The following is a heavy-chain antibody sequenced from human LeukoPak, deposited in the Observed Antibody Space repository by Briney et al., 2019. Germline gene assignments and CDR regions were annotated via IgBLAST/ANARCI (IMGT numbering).Heavy chain of an antibody. D-gene: IGHD3-9*01. Sequence: SETLSLTCTVSGGSISSYYWSWIRQPPGKGLEWIGYIYYSGSTNYNPSLKSRVTISVDTSKNQFSLKLSSVTAADTAVYYCARVRYLHNAFDIWGQGTMVTVSS. J-gene: IGHJ3*02. V-gene: IGHV4-59*01. CDR1: GGSISSYY. CDR2: IYYSGST. CDR3: ARVRYLHNAFDI.